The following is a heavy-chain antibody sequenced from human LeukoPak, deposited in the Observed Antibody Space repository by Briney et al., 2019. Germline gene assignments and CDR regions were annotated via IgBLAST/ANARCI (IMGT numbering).Heavy chain of an antibody. D-gene: IGHD6-6*01. J-gene: IGHJ6*02. CDR3: ARERVSSSSRSPLGNKYGMDV. CDR2: VSAYNGNT. V-gene: IGHV1-18*01. Sequence: ASVKVSCKASGYTFTSYGISWVRQAPGQGLEWMGWVSAYNGNTNYAQKLQGRVTMTTDTSTSTAYMELRSLRSDDTAVYYCARERVSSSSRSPLGNKYGMDVWGQGTTVTVSS. CDR1: GYTFTSYG.